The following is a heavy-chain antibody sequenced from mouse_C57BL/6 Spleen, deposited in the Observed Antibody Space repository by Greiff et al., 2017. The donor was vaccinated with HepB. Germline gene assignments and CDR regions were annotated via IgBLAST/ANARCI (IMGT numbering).Heavy chain of an antibody. V-gene: IGHV1-50*01. Sequence: QVQLQQPGAELVKPGASVKLSCKASGYTFTSYWMQWVKQRPGQGLEWIGEIDPSDSYTNYNQKFKGKATLTVDTSSSTAYMQLSSLTSEDSAVYYCATVVADYYAMDYWGQGTSVTVSS. CDR3: ATVVADYYAMDY. CDR1: GYTFTSYW. D-gene: IGHD1-1*01. CDR2: IDPSDSYT. J-gene: IGHJ4*01.